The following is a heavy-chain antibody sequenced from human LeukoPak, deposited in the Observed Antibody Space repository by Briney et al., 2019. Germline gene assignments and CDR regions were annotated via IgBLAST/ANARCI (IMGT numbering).Heavy chain of an antibody. CDR3: ARDLGPGVVVAATLYY. J-gene: IGHJ4*02. CDR2: IYSGGST. D-gene: IGHD2-15*01. V-gene: IGHV3-53*01. Sequence: PGGSLRLSCTVSGFTVSSDSMSWVRQAPGKGLEWVSFIYSGGSTHYSDSVKGRFTISRDNSKNTLYLQMNSLRAEDTAVYYCARDLGPGVVVAATLYYWGQGTLVTVSS. CDR1: GFTVSSDS.